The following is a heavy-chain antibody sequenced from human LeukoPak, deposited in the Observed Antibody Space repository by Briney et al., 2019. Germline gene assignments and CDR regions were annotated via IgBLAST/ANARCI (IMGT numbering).Heavy chain of an antibody. CDR1: GFTFSDYY. D-gene: IGHD6-19*01. CDR2: ISYDGGNK. J-gene: IGHJ4*02. CDR3: ARDRGYSSGWPNFDY. Sequence: GGSLRLSCAASGFTFSDYYMSWIRQAPGKGLEWVAVISYDGGNKYYADSVKGRFTISRDNSKNTLYLQMNSLRAEDTAVYYCARDRGYSSGWPNFDYWGQGTLVTVSS. V-gene: IGHV3-30-3*01.